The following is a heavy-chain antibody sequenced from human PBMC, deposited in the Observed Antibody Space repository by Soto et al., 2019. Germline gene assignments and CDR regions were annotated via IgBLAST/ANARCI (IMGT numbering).Heavy chain of an antibody. CDR3: AKLVDKSLVDY. D-gene: IGHD3-16*01. Sequence: GGSLRLSCVASGFTFSTSDMHWVRQAPGQGLEWVAVVSYDERNIYYADSVKGRFSVSRDNSKNTLFLHMNSLRAEDTAVYFCAKLVDKSLVDYWGQGALVTVSS. J-gene: IGHJ4*02. V-gene: IGHV3-30*18. CDR2: VSYDERNI. CDR1: GFTFSTSD.